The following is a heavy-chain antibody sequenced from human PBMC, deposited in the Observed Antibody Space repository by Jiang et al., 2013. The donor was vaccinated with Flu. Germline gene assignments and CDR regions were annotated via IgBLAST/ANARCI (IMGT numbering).Heavy chain of an antibody. Sequence: VIAWVRQAPGQGLEWMEGSIPIYGTANYAEKLQGRVTITADASTNTGYMELRSLRSEDTAVYYCARGNNYGMGYYYYAMDIWATGQRSPSPQ. D-gene: IGHD5-18*01. CDR3: ARGNNYGMGYYYYAMDI. J-gene: IGHJ6*04. CDR2: SIPIYGTA. CDR1: V. V-gene: IGHV1-69*01.